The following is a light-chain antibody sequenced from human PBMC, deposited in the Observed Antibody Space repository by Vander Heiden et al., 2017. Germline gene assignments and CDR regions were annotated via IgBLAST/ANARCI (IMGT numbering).Light chain of an antibody. CDR2: WAS. J-gene: IGKJ3*01. V-gene: IGKV4-1*01. CDR3: QQYYNTPFT. Sequence: DIVMTQSPDSLAVSLGERANINCKSSQSVLYSSNNKTYLAWYQQKPGQPPKLLIYWASTRESGVPDRFRGSGSGTDFTLTISSLQAEDVAVYYCQQYYNTPFTFGHGTKVDIK. CDR1: QSVLYSSNNKTY.